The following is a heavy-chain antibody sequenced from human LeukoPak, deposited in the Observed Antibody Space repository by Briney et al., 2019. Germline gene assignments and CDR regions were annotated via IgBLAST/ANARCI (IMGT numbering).Heavy chain of an antibody. CDR3: ARDASGFVVVGYYFDY. D-gene: IGHD2-2*01. V-gene: IGHV3-30*04. J-gene: IGHJ4*02. Sequence: GGSLRLSCAASGFTFSSYAMHWVRQAPGKGLEWVAVISYDGSNKYYADSVKGRFTISRDNAKNSLYLQMNSLRAEDTAVYYCARDASGFVVVGYYFDYWGQGTLVTVSS. CDR2: ISYDGSNK. CDR1: GFTFSSYA.